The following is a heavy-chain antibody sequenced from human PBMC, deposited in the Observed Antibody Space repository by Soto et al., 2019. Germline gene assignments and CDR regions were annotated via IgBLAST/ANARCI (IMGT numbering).Heavy chain of an antibody. Sequence: QVQLVQSGAEVEKPGASVKVSCKTSGYFFTSHYIHWVRLTPGRALEWMGGINPNNGDTNSPQKFQGRVTMTSDASINTAYMEMRGLRSDDTALYYCAREVTYGGGSFSLGLWGQGTLVTVSS. V-gene: IGHV1-2*02. J-gene: IGHJ4*02. D-gene: IGHD3-10*01. CDR3: AREVTYGGGSFSLGL. CDR1: GYFFTSHY. CDR2: INPNNGDT.